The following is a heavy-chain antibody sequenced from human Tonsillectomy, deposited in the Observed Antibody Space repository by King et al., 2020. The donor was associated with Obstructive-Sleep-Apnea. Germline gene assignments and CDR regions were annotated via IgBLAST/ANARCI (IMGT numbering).Heavy chain of an antibody. CDR2: ISYDGSNK. CDR3: AKDAIYYDSSGYPEDYYYGMDV. D-gene: IGHD3-22*01. J-gene: IGHJ6*02. Sequence: QVQLVESGGGVVQPGRSLRLSCAASGFSFSSYGMHWVRQAPGKGLEWVAVISYDGSNKYYADSVKGRFTISRDYSKNTLYLQMNSLRAEDTAVYYCAKDAIYYDSSGYPEDYYYGMDVWGQGTTVTVSS. V-gene: IGHV3-30*18. CDR1: GFSFSSYG.